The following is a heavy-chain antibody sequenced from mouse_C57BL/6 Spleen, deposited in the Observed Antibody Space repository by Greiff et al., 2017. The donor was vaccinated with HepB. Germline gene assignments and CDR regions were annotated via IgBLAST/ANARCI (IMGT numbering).Heavy chain of an antibody. J-gene: IGHJ3*01. CDR1: GYTFTSYW. CDR3: ARGFPTVVVPGFAY. Sequence: QVQLQQPGAELVRPGSSVKLSCKASGYTFTSYWMHWVKQRPIQGLEWIGNIDPSDSETHYNQKFKDKATLTVDKSSSTAYMQLSSLTSEDSAVYYCARGFPTVVVPGFAYWGQGTLVTVSA. V-gene: IGHV1-52*01. D-gene: IGHD1-1*01. CDR2: IDPSDSET.